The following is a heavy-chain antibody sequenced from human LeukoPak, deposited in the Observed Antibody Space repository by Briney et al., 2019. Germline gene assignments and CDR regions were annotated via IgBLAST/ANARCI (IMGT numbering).Heavy chain of an antibody. V-gene: IGHV1-2*02. CDR2: INPNSGGT. CDR1: GYTFTGYY. CDR3: ASGSYCSGGSCYRSYYYYGMDV. D-gene: IGHD2-15*01. J-gene: IGHJ6*02. Sequence: ASVKVSCKASGYTFTGYYMHWVRQAPGQGLEWTGWINPNSGGTNYAQKFQGRVTMTRDTSISTAYMELGRLRSDDTAVYYCASGSYCSGGSCYRSYYYYGMDVWGQGTTVTVSS.